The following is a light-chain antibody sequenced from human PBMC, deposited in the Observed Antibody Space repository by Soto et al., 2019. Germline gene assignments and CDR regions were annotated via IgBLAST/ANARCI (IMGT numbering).Light chain of an antibody. CDR3: QQYNNWPRT. CDR2: GAS. CDR1: QSVIISY. J-gene: IGKJ1*01. Sequence: EIVMTQSPGPLSLSPWERATLSGMASQSVIISYLAWYQQKPGQAPRLLIYGASSRATGIPDRFSGSGSGTEFTLTINSLQSEDFAVYYCQQYNNWPRTFGQGTKVDIK. V-gene: IGKV3D-15*01.